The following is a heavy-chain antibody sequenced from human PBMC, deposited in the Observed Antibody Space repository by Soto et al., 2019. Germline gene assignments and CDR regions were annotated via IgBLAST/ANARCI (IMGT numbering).Heavy chain of an antibody. D-gene: IGHD6-13*01. CDR3: AKSFSSWYRLHDF. J-gene: IGHJ4*02. CDR1: GFTFSSYG. Sequence: SLRLSCAASGFTFSSYGMHWVRQAPGKGLEWVAVISYDGSNKYYADSVKGRITISRDNSKNTLYLQMSSLRTEDTAVYYCAKSFSSWYRLHDFWGRGTLVTVSS. V-gene: IGHV3-30*18. CDR2: ISYDGSNK.